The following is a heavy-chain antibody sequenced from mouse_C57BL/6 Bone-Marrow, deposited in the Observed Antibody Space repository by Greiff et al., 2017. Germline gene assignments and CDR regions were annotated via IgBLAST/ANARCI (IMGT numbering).Heavy chain of an antibody. Sequence: QVQLQQPGAELVKPGASVKLSCKASGYTFTSYWMQWVKQRPGQGLEWIGEIDPSDSYTNYNQKFKGKATLTVDTSSSTAYMQLSSLTSEDSAVYYCARRRWRQLFDDWGQGTTLTVSS. CDR1: GYTFTSYW. D-gene: IGHD3-2*01. J-gene: IGHJ2*01. CDR2: IDPSDSYT. CDR3: ARRRWRQLFDD. V-gene: IGHV1-50*01.